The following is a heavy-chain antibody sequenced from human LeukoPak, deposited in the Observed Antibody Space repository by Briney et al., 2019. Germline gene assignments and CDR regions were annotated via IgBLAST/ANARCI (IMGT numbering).Heavy chain of an antibody. CDR3: AKEESIAVSPSDFY. Sequence: PGGSLRLSCAASGFTFSTYDMHWVRQAPGKGLEWVAVISKDGGITIYAESVKGRFTISRDNSENTLNLQMNSLRAEDTAVYYCAKEESIAVSPSDFYWGQGTLVTVSS. CDR1: GFTFSTYD. D-gene: IGHD6-19*01. J-gene: IGHJ4*02. V-gene: IGHV3-30*18. CDR2: ISKDGGIT.